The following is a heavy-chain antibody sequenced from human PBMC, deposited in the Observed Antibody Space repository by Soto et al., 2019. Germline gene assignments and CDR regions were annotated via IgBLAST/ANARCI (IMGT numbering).Heavy chain of an antibody. CDR3: ARLRYYDTAFDY. Sequence: QLQLQESGPGLVKPSETLSLTCTVSGGSISSSSYYWGWIRQPPGKGLEWIGSIYYSGSTYYNPSIKSRVTISVDTSKNQFSLKLSSVTAADTAVYYCARLRYYDTAFDYWGQGTLVTVSS. D-gene: IGHD3-22*01. CDR1: GGSISSSSYY. J-gene: IGHJ4*02. CDR2: IYYSGST. V-gene: IGHV4-39*01.